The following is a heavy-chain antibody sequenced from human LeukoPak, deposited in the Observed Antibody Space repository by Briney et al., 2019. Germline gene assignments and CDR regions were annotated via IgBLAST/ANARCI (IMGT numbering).Heavy chain of an antibody. Sequence: GGSLRLSXAASGFTFDDYGMSWVRQAPGKGLEWVSGINWNGGSTVYADSVKGRFTISRDNAKSSLYLQMNSLRAEDTALYYCARATDYDILTGYYSSGYYFDYWGQGTLVTVSS. J-gene: IGHJ4*02. V-gene: IGHV3-20*04. D-gene: IGHD3-9*01. CDR2: INWNGGST. CDR1: GFTFDDYG. CDR3: ARATDYDILTGYYSSGYYFDY.